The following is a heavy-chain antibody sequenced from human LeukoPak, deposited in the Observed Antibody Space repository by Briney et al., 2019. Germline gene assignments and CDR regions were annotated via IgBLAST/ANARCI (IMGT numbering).Heavy chain of an antibody. CDR2: INPNSGGT. CDR1: GYTFTGYY. V-gene: IGHV1-2*06. J-gene: IGHJ6*02. CDR3: ATGTPEGYGMDV. Sequence: ASVKVSCKASGYTFTGYYMHWVQQAPGQGLEWMGRINPNSGGTNYAHNFQGRVTMTRDTSISTAYMELSRLRSDDTAVYYCATGTPEGYGMDVWGQGTTVTVSS.